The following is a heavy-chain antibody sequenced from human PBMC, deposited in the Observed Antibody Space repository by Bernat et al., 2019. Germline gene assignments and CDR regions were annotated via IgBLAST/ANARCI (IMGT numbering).Heavy chain of an antibody. Sequence: EVQLVESGGGLVQPGGSLRLSCAASGFTFSSYWMSWVRQAPGKGLEWVANIKQDGSEKYYADSVKGRFTISRDNSKNTLYLQMNSLRAEDTAVYYCARDSGEYSSSSMVFDYWGQGTLVTVSS. J-gene: IGHJ4*02. D-gene: IGHD6-6*01. CDR3: ARDSGEYSSSSMVFDY. CDR1: GFTFSSYW. CDR2: IKQDGSEK. V-gene: IGHV3-7*01.